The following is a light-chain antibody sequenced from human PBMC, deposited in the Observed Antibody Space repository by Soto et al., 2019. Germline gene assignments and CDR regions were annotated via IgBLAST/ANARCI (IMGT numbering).Light chain of an antibody. J-gene: IGLJ2*01. CDR3: QSYDSSLSGYVV. CDR2: GNS. Sequence: QSVLTQPPSVSGAPGQRVPISCTGSGSNIGAGYDVHWYQQLPGTAPKLLIYGNSNRPSGVPDRFSGSKSGTSASLAITGLQAEDEADYYCQSYDSSLSGYVVFGGGTKVTVL. V-gene: IGLV1-40*01. CDR1: GSNIGAGYD.